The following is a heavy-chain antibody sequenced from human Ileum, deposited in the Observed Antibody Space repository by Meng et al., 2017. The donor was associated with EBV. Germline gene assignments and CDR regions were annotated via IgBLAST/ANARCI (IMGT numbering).Heavy chain of an antibody. D-gene: IGHD3-22*01. Sequence: QGQLKQWGEGLLKPSETLSLTCAGYGGSFSGDYWSWIRQPPGKGLEWIGEINHRGGAFYNPSLKSRVTMSIDTSKNQFSLKLNSVTAADTAVYYCASHPGGNSQYYSSGDDYWGQGALVTVSS. CDR2: INHRGGA. V-gene: IGHV4-34*01. J-gene: IGHJ4*02. CDR1: GGSFSGDY. CDR3: ASHPGGNSQYYSSGDDY.